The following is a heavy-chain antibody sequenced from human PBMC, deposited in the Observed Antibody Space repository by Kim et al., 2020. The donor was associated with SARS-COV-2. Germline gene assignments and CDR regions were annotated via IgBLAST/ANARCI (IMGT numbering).Heavy chain of an antibody. V-gene: IGHV3-30*18. J-gene: IGHJ3*02. CDR3: AKDGPWFGESPGAFDI. Sequence: GGSLRLSCAASGFTFSSYGMHWVRQAPGKGLEWVADISYDGSNKYYADSVKGRFTIPRDNSKNTLYLQMNSLRAEDTAVYYCAKDGPWFGESPGAFDIWGQGTMVTVSS. CDR1: GFTFSSYG. CDR2: ISYDGSNK. D-gene: IGHD3-10*01.